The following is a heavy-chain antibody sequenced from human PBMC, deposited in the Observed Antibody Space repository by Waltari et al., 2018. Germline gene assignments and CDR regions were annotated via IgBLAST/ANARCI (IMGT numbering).Heavy chain of an antibody. D-gene: IGHD2-15*01. J-gene: IGHJ4*02. V-gene: IGHV4-34*01. CDR2: INHSGST. CDR3: VRGLGYCSGGSCPLNY. CDR1: GGSFSGYY. Sequence: QVQLQQWGAGLLKPSETLSLTCAVYGGSFSGYYWSWIRQPPGKGLEWIGEINHSGSTNYNPSLKSRVTISVDTSKNQFSLKLSSVTAADTAVYYCVRGLGYCSGGSCPLNYWGQGTLVTVSS.